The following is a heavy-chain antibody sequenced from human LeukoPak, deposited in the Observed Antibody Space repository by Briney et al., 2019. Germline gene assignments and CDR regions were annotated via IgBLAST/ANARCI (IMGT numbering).Heavy chain of an antibody. J-gene: IGHJ2*01. CDR1: GFTFSSYW. CDR3: ARDSMYSSGWYVQWYFDL. V-gene: IGHV3-7*01. CDR2: IKQDGSDK. D-gene: IGHD6-19*01. Sequence: GGSLRLSCAASGFTFSSYWMSWVRQAPGKGLEWVANIKQDGSDKYYVDSVKGRFTLSRANANTSLYLQMNSLRAEATAVYYCARDSMYSSGWYVQWYFDLWGRGTLVTVSS.